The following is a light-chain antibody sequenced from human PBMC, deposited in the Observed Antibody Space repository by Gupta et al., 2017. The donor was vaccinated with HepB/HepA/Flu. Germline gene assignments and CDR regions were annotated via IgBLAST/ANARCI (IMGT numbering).Light chain of an antibody. J-gene: IGKJ1*01. Sequence: ITQSPSSLSSSIGDRVTITCRASQRINSYLNWYQHQPGKAPKFLIYAASSFQRGVPSRFSGSGSGTDFTLTISSLQPEDFATYYCQQKNSPPGTFGQGTKVEIK. CDR1: QRINSY. CDR3: QQKNSPPGT. V-gene: IGKV1-39*01. CDR2: AAS.